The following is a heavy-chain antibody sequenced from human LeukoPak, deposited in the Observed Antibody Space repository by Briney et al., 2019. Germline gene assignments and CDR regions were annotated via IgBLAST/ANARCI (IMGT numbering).Heavy chain of an antibody. CDR3: ARAQAGYNWFDP. V-gene: IGHV3-23*01. J-gene: IGHJ5*02. CDR1: GFTFSSYA. Sequence: GGSLRLSCAASGFTFSSYAMSWVRQAPGKGLEWVSAISGSGGSTYYADSVKGRFTISRDNSKNTLYLQMNSLRAEDTAVYYCARAQAGYNWFDPWGQGTRVTVSS. D-gene: IGHD6-25*01. CDR2: ISGSGGST.